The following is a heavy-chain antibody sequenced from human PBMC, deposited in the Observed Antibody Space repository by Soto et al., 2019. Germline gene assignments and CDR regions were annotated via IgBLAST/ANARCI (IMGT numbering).Heavy chain of an antibody. Sequence: GGSLRLSCAASGFTFSSYSMNWVRQAPGKGLEWVSSISSSSSYIYYADSVKGRFTISRDNAKNSLYLQMNSLRAEDTAVYYCASNRQWLAVPHPYYYYYGMDVWGQGTTVTVSS. V-gene: IGHV3-21*01. CDR1: GFTFSSYS. D-gene: IGHD6-19*01. CDR2: ISSSSSYI. J-gene: IGHJ6*02. CDR3: ASNRQWLAVPHPYYYYYGMDV.